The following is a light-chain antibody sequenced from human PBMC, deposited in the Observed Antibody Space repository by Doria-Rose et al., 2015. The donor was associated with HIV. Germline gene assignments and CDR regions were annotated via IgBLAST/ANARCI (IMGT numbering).Light chain of an antibody. J-gene: IGKJ3*01. CDR1: QSVSSN. CDR2: DAS. CDR3: QQRSNWPPIFT. Sequence: EIALTQSSATLSLSPGERATLSCRASQSVSSNLAWYQQKPGQAPRLLIYDASNRATGIPARFSGSGSGTDFTLTISSLEPEDFAVHFCQQRSNWPPIFTFGPGTKVDI. V-gene: IGKV3-11*01.